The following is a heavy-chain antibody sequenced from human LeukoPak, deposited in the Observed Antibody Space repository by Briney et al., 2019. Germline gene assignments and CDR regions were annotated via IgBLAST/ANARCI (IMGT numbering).Heavy chain of an antibody. V-gene: IGHV4-34*01. CDR3: ARGRRGVVAATPLASRYYYYMDV. CDR1: GGSFSGYY. Sequence: PSETLSLTCAVYGGSFSGYYWSWIRQPPGKGLEWIGGINHSGSTNYNPSLKSRVTISVDTSKNQFSLKLSSVTAADTAVYYCARGRRGVVAATPLASRYYYYMDVWGKGTTVTVSS. CDR2: INHSGST. D-gene: IGHD2-15*01. J-gene: IGHJ6*03.